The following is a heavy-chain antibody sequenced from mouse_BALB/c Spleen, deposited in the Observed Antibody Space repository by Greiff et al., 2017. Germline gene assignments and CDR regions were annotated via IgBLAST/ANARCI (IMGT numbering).Heavy chain of an antibody. CDR1: GFTFSSYG. D-gene: IGHD4-1*01. Sequence: EVHLVESGGDLVKPGGSLKLSCAASGFTFSSYGMSWVRQTPDKRLEWVATISSGGSYTYYPDSVKGRFTISRDNAKNTLYLQMSSLKSEDTAMYYCALTGTDYFDYGGQGTTLTVSS. V-gene: IGHV5-6*01. CDR2: ISSGGSYT. J-gene: IGHJ2*01. CDR3: ALTGTDYFDY.